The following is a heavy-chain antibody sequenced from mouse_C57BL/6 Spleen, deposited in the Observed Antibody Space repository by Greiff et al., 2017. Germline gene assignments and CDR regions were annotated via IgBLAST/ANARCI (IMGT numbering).Heavy chain of an antibody. Sequence: VKLVESGPGLVQPSQSLSITCTVSGFSLTSYGVHWVRQSPGKGLEWLGVIWSGGSTDYNAAFISRLSISKDNSKSQVFFKMNSLQADDTAIYDCARNYGQFYAMDYWGQGTSVTVSS. J-gene: IGHJ4*01. CDR2: IWSGGST. CDR1: GFSLTSYG. CDR3: ARNYGQFYAMDY. V-gene: IGHV2-2*01. D-gene: IGHD1-1*01.